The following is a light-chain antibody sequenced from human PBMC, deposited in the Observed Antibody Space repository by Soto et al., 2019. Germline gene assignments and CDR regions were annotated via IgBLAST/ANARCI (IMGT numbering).Light chain of an antibody. CDR1: QRVISTY. CDR2: GAS. Sequence: ERVLTQSPGTLSLSPGERATPPCRASQRVISTYLAGYQQKPARAPSLLIYGASSRATAIPDRSSGSGSGTDFTLTINRLEPEAFAVYYCQYYGSPPLTFGGGTKVEIK. J-gene: IGKJ4*01. V-gene: IGKV3-20*01. CDR3: QYYGSPPLT.